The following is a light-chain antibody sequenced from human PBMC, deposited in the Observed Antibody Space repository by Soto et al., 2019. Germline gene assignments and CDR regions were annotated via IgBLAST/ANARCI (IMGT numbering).Light chain of an antibody. CDR3: QQYGSSPQT. J-gene: IGKJ1*01. CDR2: GAS. V-gene: IGKV3-20*01. CDR1: QSVRSSS. Sequence: DNVLTQSSGTLSLSPGERATLSCRAIQSVRSSSLAWYQQKRGQPPRLLIYGASSRATGIPDRFSGSGSGTDFTLTISRMEPEDFVMYYCQQYGSSPQTFGQGTKVDIK.